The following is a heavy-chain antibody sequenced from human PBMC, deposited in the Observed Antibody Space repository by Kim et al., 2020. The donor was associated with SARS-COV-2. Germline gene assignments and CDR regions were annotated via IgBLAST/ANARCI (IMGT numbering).Heavy chain of an antibody. J-gene: IGHJ6*02. V-gene: IGHV3-23*01. Sequence: GGSLRLSCAASGFTFSSYAMSWVRQAPGKGLEWVSAISGSGGSTYYADSVKGRFTISRDNSKNTLYLQMNSLRAEDTAVYYCASLIIVAAAGTGYYGMYVWGQGTTVTVSS. CDR3: ASLIIVAAAGTGYYGMYV. D-gene: IGHD6-13*01. CDR2: ISGSGGST. CDR1: GFTFSSYA.